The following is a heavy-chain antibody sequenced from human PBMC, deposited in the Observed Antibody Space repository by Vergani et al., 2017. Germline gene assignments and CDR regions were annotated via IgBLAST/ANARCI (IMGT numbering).Heavy chain of an antibody. D-gene: IGHD3-3*01. CDR1: GFTFSSAW. CDR3: TTPAKGKLRCYFDY. Sequence: EVQPVESGGGLVKPGGSLRLSCTTSGFTFSSAWMSWVRQAPGKGLEWVARIRPKTDGETTDYAAPVKGRFTISRDDSKNTLYLQMNSLKTEDTAVYYCTTPAKGKLRCYFDYWGQGTLVTVSS. V-gene: IGHV3-15*01. J-gene: IGHJ4*02. CDR2: IRPKTDGETT.